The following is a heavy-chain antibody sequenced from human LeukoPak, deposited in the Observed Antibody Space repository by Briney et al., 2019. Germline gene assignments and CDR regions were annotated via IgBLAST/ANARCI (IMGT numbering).Heavy chain of an antibody. CDR1: GFTFSSYG. J-gene: IGHJ4*02. CDR3: AKDVERWLQSLDY. V-gene: IGHV3-30*02. Sequence: GGSLRLSCAASGFTFSSYGMHWVRQAPGKGLEWVAFIRYDGSNKYYADFVKGRFTISRDNSKNTLYLQMNSLRAEDTAVYYCAKDVERWLQSLDYWGQGTLVTVSS. CDR2: IRYDGSNK. D-gene: IGHD5-24*01.